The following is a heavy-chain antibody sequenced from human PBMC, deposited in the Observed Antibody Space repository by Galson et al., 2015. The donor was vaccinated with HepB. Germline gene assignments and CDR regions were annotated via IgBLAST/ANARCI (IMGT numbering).Heavy chain of an antibody. CDR1: GFTFGDYA. Sequence: SLRLSCAASGFTFGDYAMSWFRQAPGKGLEWVGFIRSKAYGGTTEHAASVKGRFTISRDDSKSIAYLQMNSLKTEDTAVYYCTRDLESFEANYDAFDIWGQGTMVTVSS. J-gene: IGHJ3*02. CDR3: TRDLESFEANYDAFDI. CDR2: IRSKAYGGTT. D-gene: IGHD1-7*01. V-gene: IGHV3-49*03.